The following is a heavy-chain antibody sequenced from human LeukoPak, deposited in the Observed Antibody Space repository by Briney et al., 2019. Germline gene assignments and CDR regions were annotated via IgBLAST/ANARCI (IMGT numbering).Heavy chain of an antibody. CDR2: ISGSGGST. CDR3: AKRDYDILTGYYLDYYGMDV. D-gene: IGHD3-9*01. J-gene: IGHJ6*02. CDR1: GFTFSSYA. V-gene: IGHV3-23*01. Sequence: GGSLRLSCAASGFTFSSYAMSWVRQAPGKGLEWVSAISGSGGSTYYADSVKGRFTISRDNSKNTLYLQMNSLRAEDTAVYYCAKRDYDILTGYYLDYYGMDVWGQGTTVTVSS.